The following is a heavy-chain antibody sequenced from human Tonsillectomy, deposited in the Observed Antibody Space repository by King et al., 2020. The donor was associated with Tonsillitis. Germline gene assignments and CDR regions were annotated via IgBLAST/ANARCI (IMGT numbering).Heavy chain of an antibody. J-gene: IGHJ6*02. CDR3: ATDLGKVLRDDDHHGMDV. V-gene: IGHV3-30*03. Sequence: VQLVESGGGVVQPGRSLRLSCAASGFTFSNFAMHWVRQAPGKGLEWVAVISYDGSDKYYADIVKGRSTISRDNSKNTLYLQMNSLRDDDTGVYYCATDLGKVLRDDDHHGMDVWGQGTTVTVSS. D-gene: IGHD2/OR15-2a*01. CDR1: GFTFSNFA. CDR2: ISYDGSDK.